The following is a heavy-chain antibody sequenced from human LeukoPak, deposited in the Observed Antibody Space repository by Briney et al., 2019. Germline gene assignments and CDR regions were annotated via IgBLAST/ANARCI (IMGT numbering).Heavy chain of an antibody. CDR3: ARDMRSGMDV. J-gene: IGHJ6*02. D-gene: IGHD2-2*01. V-gene: IGHV3-30*19. CDR2: ISYDGSNK. CDR1: GFTFSSFG. Sequence: GGSLRLSCAASGFTFSSFGMHWVRQAPGKGLEWVAFISYDGSNKYYADSVKGRFTISRDNSKNTLYLQMNSLRAEDTAVYYCARDMRSGMDVWGQGTTVTVSS.